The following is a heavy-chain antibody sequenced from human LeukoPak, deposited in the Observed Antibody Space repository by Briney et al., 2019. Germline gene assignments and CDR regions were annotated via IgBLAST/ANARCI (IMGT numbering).Heavy chain of an antibody. Sequence: SVKVSCKPSGGTFSSHAISWVRQAPGQGLEWMGGIIPMFGTGNSAQKFQGRVTITADESTNIAYMKLSSLRSEDTAVYYCATLALASRNFFDYWGQGTLVTVSS. CDR3: ATLALASRNFFDY. J-gene: IGHJ4*02. D-gene: IGHD5-12*01. V-gene: IGHV1-69*01. CDR2: IIPMFGTG. CDR1: GGTFSSHA.